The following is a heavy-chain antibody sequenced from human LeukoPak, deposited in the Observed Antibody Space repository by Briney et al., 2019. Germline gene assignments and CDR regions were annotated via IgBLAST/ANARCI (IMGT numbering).Heavy chain of an antibody. J-gene: IGHJ4*02. V-gene: IGHV3-23*01. CDR3: AKDLRGTLSSRGPFEY. Sequence: PGGSLRLSCAASGFTFSSYAMSWVRQAPEKGLEWVSAISGNGDITYYADTVKGRFSGFRDNSKNTLYLQLNSLRAEDTAVYYCAKDLRGTLSSRGPFEYWGQGTLVTVSS. CDR2: ISGNGDIT. CDR1: GFTFSSYA. D-gene: IGHD1-1*01.